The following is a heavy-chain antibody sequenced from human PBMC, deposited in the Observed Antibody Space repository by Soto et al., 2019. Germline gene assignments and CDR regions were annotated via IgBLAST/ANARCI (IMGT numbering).Heavy chain of an antibody. J-gene: IGHJ4*02. CDR3: ARFYHGGERPPFAY. CDR1: GGAFSNYA. V-gene: IGHV1-69*12. CDR2: IVPIFGTA. Sequence: QVQLVQSGAGVKRPGSSVKVSCKASGGAFSNYAFSWVRQAPGQGLEWMGGIVPIFGTANYAQKFQGRVTITAEESTNTVYMELSSLRSDDTAVYYCARFYHGGERPPFAYWGQGTPVTVSS. D-gene: IGHD2-21*01.